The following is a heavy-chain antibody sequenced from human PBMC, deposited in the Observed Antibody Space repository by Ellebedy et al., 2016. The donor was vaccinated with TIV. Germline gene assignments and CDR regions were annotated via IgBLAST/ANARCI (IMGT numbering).Heavy chain of an antibody. CDR2: ISGSGDDT. CDR1: GFTFSSYA. J-gene: IGHJ5*01. CDR3: AKAGYNSHVANNWFAS. V-gene: IGHV3-23*01. Sequence: PGRSLRLSCAPSGFTFSSYAMSWARQAPGKGLEWVSGISGSGDDTKYAVSVRGRFTISRDNSKKTLNLQVNSQRAEDTAMYYCAKAGYNSHVANNWFASWGKGTPVTVSS. D-gene: IGHD3-22*01.